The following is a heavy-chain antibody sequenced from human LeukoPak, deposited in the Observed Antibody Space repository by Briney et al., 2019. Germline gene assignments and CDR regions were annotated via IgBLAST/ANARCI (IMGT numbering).Heavy chain of an antibody. CDR3: IKGMATIRRHTDS. CDR1: GCSFSDCA. V-gene: IGHV3-23*01. Sequence: PGGSLRHSCAASGCSFSDCAMSWVRQAPGRGLEWVSSISGSAGSTYYADSMKGRFTISRDNPKNTLHLEMNSLRAEDTAIYYCIKGMATIRRHTDSWGQGTLVTVSS. CDR2: ISGSAGST. J-gene: IGHJ4*02. D-gene: IGHD5-24*01.